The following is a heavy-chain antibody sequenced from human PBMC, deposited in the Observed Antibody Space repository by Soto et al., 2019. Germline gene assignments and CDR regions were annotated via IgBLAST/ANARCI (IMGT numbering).Heavy chain of an antibody. Sequence: PSETLSLTCTVSGGSISSSGYSWSWIRQPPGKGLEWIGYIYHSGSTYYNPSLKSRVTISVDRSKNQFPLKLSSVTAADTAVYYCAGGQQLVRNYWGQGTLVTVSS. CDR1: GGSISSSGYS. V-gene: IGHV4-30-2*01. CDR2: IYHSGST. D-gene: IGHD6-13*01. CDR3: AGGQQLVRNY. J-gene: IGHJ4*02.